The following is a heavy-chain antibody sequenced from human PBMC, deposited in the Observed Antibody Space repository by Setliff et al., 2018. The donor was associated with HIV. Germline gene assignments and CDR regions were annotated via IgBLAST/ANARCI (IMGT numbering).Heavy chain of an antibody. J-gene: IGHJ4*02. CDR3: AGGGGYDRSCYYPFDY. CDR2: INHSGIT. Sequence: SETLSLTCAGYGGSLSGYHWSWIRQSPEKGLEWIGEINHSGITNHNPSLKSRVTMSVDTSKNQFSLKLSSVTAADTAVYYCAGGGGYDRSCYYPFDYWGQGTPVTVSS. CDR1: GGSLSGYH. V-gene: IGHV4-34*01. D-gene: IGHD3-22*01.